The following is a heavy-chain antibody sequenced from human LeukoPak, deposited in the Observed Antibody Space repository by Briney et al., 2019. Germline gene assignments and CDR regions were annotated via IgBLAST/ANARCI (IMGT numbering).Heavy chain of an antibody. Sequence: GESLKISCKGSGYTFPTSWIAWVRQVPGKGLEWMGIIYLSDSDTKYSPSFRGQVIISADKSISTAYLQWTSLKASDAAMYYCANWGYCSRDRCSNWFDPWGQGTLVTVSS. CDR3: ANWGYCSRDRCSNWFDP. J-gene: IGHJ5*02. D-gene: IGHD2-2*01. CDR2: IYLSDSDT. CDR1: GYTFPTSW. V-gene: IGHV5-51*01.